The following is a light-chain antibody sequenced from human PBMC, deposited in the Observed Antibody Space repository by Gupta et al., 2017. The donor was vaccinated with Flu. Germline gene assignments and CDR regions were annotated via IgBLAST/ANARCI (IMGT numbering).Light chain of an antibody. J-gene: IGKJ1*01. CDR2: GAS. Sequence: GTLCLSPGERDTPSCRASQSVSSSYLAWYQQKPGQAPRLLIYGASSRATGTPDRFSGSGYGTEFTLTISRLEPEDFAVYYCQQYSSSPRTFGQGTKVEIK. CDR1: QSVSSSY. CDR3: QQYSSSPRT. V-gene: IGKV3-20*01.